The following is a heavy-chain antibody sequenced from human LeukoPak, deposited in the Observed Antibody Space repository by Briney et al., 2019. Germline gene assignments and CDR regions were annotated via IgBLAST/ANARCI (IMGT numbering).Heavy chain of an antibody. CDR2: ISYSGST. CDR3: ARLDKGIKAAHFDY. D-gene: IGHD6-25*01. V-gene: IGHV4-39*01. Sequence: PSETLSLTCTVSGGSISSSDFNWGWIRQPPGKGLEWIGVISYSGSTYCNPSLKSRVTISVDTSKSHFSLKLSSVTAADTAIYYCARLDKGIKAAHFDYWGQGTLVTVSS. J-gene: IGHJ4*02. CDR1: GGSISSSDFN.